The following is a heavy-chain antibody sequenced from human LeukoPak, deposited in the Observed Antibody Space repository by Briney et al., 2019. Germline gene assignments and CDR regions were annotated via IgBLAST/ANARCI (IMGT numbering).Heavy chain of an antibody. Sequence: GGSLRLSWEASGFKFSSYTMHWARQIPGERPGWVSSISGDTTYIYYADSLKGRFTISRDNTNTSLFLQMNSLRAEDTAVYYCAKIVGATNYYFDYWGQGTLVTVSS. CDR1: GFKFSSYT. CDR2: ISGDTTYI. J-gene: IGHJ4*02. D-gene: IGHD1-26*01. V-gene: IGHV3-21*04. CDR3: AKIVGATNYYFDY.